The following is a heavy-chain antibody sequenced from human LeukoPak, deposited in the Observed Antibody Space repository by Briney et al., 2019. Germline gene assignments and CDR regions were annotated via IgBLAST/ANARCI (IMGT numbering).Heavy chain of an antibody. CDR2: IYYSGST. D-gene: IGHD4-17*01. CDR1: GYSISSGYY. V-gene: IGHV4-30-4*08. J-gene: IGHJ4*02. CDR3: ASTYYGDYPRGAFDY. Sequence: SETLSLTCTVSGYSISSGYYWGWIRQPPGKGLEWIGYIYYSGSTYYNPSLKSRVTISVDTSKNQFSLKLSSVTAADTAVYYCASTYYGDYPRGAFDYWGQGTLVTVSS.